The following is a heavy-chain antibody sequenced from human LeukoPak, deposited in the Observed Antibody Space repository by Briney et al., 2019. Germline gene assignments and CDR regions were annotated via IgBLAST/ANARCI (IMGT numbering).Heavy chain of an antibody. CDR2: ISSSSSSI. Sequence: PGGSLRLSCAASEFTSSDYWIHWDRQAPGEGLEWVSYISSSSSSIYDADSVRGRFTISRDNAKNSLYLQMNSLRAEDTAVYYCAGSILTGYPNFDYWGQGTLVTVSS. V-gene: IGHV3-48*04. CDR3: AGSILTGYPNFDY. J-gene: IGHJ4*02. D-gene: IGHD3-9*01. CDR1: EFTSSDYW.